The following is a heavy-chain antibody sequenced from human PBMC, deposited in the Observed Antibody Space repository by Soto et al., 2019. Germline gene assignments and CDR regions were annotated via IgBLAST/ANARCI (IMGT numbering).Heavy chain of an antibody. J-gene: IGHJ4*02. V-gene: IGHV3-48*01. CDR2: ISSSSSTI. Sequence: EVQLVESGGGLVQPGGSLRLSCAASGFTFSSYSMNWVRQAPGKGLEWVSYISSSSSTIYYADSVKGRFTISRDNAKNSLYLQMNRLRAEDTAVYYCARGRRGDSSGWDARWGQGTLVTVSS. D-gene: IGHD6-19*01. CDR1: GFTFSSYS. CDR3: ARGRRGDSSGWDAR.